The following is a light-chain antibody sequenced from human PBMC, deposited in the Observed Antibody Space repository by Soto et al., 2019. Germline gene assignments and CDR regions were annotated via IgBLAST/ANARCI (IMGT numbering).Light chain of an antibody. Sequence: IVLTQSPGTLSLSPGERATLSCRASQSVSSAYLAWYQQKPGQAPRLLIYDVSSRATGIPDRFSGSGSGTDFTLTVSRLEPEDFAVYYCQQYGGSPRTFGQGTKVDI. CDR3: QQYGGSPRT. J-gene: IGKJ1*01. CDR1: QSVSSAY. V-gene: IGKV3-20*01. CDR2: DVS.